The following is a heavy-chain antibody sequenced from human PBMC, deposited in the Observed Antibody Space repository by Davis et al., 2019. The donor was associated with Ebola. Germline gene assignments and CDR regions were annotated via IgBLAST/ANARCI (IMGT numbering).Heavy chain of an antibody. Sequence: PGGSLRLSCAASGFTFSSYWMHWVRQAPGKGLVWVSRINSDGSSTSYADSVKGRFTISRDNAKNTLYLQMNSLRAEDTAVYYCARGRFVAARAQAANAFDIWGQGTMVTVSS. CDR3: ARGRFVAARAQAANAFDI. V-gene: IGHV3-74*01. J-gene: IGHJ3*02. CDR1: GFTFSSYW. CDR2: INSDGSST. D-gene: IGHD6-6*01.